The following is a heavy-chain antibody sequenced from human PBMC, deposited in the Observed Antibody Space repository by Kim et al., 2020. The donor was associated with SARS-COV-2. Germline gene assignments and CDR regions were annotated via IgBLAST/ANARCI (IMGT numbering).Heavy chain of an antibody. CDR2: SGGT. CDR3: VRDRELNY. V-gene: IGHV4-59*01. D-gene: IGHD1-7*01. J-gene: IGHJ4*02. Sequence: SGGTTHNPTLKPRVTISVVASRNQFSLKLNSVTAADTAVYYCVRDRELNYWGQGILVTVFS.